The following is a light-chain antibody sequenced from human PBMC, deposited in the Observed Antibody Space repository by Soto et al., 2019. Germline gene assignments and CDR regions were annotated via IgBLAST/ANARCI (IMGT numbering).Light chain of an antibody. J-gene: IGKJ4*01. V-gene: IGKV1-39*01. CDR2: LGS. CDR3: QQCLSSPLT. CDR1: QSIRNC. Sequence: DIQVTQSPSSLSASVGDRVTITCRASQSIRNCLNWYQQRPGKAPKLLISLGSNLQSGVSSRFSGSGSGTDFTLTISSLQPEDFATYHCQQCLSSPLTFGGGSKVEVK.